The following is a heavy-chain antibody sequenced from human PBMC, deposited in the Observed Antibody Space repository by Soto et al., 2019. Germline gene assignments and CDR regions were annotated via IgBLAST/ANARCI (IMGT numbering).Heavy chain of an antibody. J-gene: IGHJ4*02. Sequence: PGGSLRLSCAASGFTFSSYAMSWVRQAPGKGLEWVSAISGSGGSTYYADSVKGRFTISRDNSKNTLYLQMNSLRAEDTAVYYCAKAGTDWLRFLEWLLYYFDYWGQGTLVTVSS. V-gene: IGHV3-23*01. CDR2: ISGSGGST. CDR1: GFTFSSYA. D-gene: IGHD3-3*01. CDR3: AKAGTDWLRFLEWLLYYFDY.